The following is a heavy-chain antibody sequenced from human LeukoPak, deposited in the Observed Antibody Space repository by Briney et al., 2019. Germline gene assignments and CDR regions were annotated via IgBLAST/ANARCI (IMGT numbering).Heavy chain of an antibody. V-gene: IGHV4-34*01. CDR3: ARGIAVVNDY. Sequence: SETLSLTCAVYGGAFSGYYWSWIPQPPGKGLEWIGEINHSGSTNYNPSLKSRVTISVDTSKNQFSLKLRSVTAADTAVYYCARGIAVVNDYWGQGTLVTVSS. CDR1: GGAFSGYY. CDR2: INHSGST. J-gene: IGHJ4*02. D-gene: IGHD6-19*01.